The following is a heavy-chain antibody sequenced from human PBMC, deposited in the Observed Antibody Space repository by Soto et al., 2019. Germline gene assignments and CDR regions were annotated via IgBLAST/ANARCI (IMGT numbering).Heavy chain of an antibody. J-gene: IGHJ4*02. Sequence: QVQLVESGGGVVQPRRSLRLSCAASGFTFSSYGMHWVRQAPGKGLEWVAVISYDGSNKYYADSVKGRFTISRDNSKNTLYLQMNSLRAEDTAVYYCAKAGDIDTPNFDYWGQGTLVTVSS. V-gene: IGHV3-30*18. CDR1: GFTFSSYG. CDR3: AKAGDIDTPNFDY. CDR2: ISYDGSNK. D-gene: IGHD2-15*01.